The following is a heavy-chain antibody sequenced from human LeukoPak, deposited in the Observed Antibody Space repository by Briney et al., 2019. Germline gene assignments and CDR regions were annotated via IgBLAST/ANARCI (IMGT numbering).Heavy chain of an antibody. V-gene: IGHV4-34*01. J-gene: IGHJ6*02. CDR3: ARGVVVVPAATTYYYYYGMDV. D-gene: IGHD2-2*01. Sequence: XSXXXXPPGKGLEWIGXINHSGSTNYNPSLKSRVTISVDTSKNQFSLKLSSVTAADTAVYYCARGVVVVPAATTYYYYYGMDVWGQGTTVTVSS. CDR2: INHSGST.